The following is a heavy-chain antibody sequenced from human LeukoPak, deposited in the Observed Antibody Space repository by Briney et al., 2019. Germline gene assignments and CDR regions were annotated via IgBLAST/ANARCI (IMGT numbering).Heavy chain of an antibody. CDR3: ASQPPMYSSGWYGSWGY. D-gene: IGHD6-19*01. V-gene: IGHV4-59*01. Sequence: SETLSLTCTVSGGSISSYYWSWIRQPPGKGLEWIGYIYYSGSTNYNPSLKSRVTISVDTSKNQFSLKLSSVTAADTAVYYCASQPPMYSSGWYGSWGYWGQGTLVTVSS. CDR2: IYYSGST. CDR1: GGSISSYY. J-gene: IGHJ4*02.